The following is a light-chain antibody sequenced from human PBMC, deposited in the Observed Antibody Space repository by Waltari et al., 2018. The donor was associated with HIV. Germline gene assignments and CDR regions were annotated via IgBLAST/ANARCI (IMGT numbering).Light chain of an antibody. Sequence: SYEVSQPPSVSVSPGQTASISCSGDKLPDKYVSWYQQKPGQSPVLVIFQHNKRPSGIPERFSGSKSGNTATLTIRGTQTMDDADYFCQTWDTSTASYVFGTGTTVTVL. CDR1: KLPDKY. V-gene: IGLV3-1*01. CDR2: QHN. J-gene: IGLJ1*01. CDR3: QTWDTSTASYV.